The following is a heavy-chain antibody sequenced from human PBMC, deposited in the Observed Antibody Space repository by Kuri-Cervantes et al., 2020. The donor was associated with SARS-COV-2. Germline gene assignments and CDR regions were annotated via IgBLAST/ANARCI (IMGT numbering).Heavy chain of an antibody. J-gene: IGHJ4*02. CDR2: ISYDGADK. V-gene: IGHV3-30-3*01. CDR3: ARPTFDY. CDR1: GFTFSSFS. Sequence: GESLKISCAASGFTFSSFSLHWVRQAPGKGLQWVALISYDGADKNYADSVKGRFTISRDNSRKVVYLHMNSLRDEDTAVYYCARPTFDYWGQGTLVTVSS.